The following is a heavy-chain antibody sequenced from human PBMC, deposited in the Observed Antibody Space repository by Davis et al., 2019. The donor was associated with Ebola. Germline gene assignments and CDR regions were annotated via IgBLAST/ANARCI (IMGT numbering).Heavy chain of an antibody. J-gene: IGHJ4*02. V-gene: IGHV3-23*01. CDR1: GFTFSSYA. CDR2: ISGSGGNK. CDR3: AKGNYYDSSGYYFDY. Sequence: GESLKISCAASGFTFSSYAMSWVRQAPGKGLEWVSAISGSGGNKYYADSVKGRFTISRDNSKNTLYLQMNSLRAEDTAVYYCAKGNYYDSSGYYFDYWGQGTLVTVSS. D-gene: IGHD3-22*01.